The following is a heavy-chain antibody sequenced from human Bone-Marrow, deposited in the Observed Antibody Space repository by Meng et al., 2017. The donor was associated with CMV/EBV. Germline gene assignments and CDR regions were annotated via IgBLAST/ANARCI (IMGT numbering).Heavy chain of an antibody. CDR1: GFTFSSYA. D-gene: IGHD3-9*01. CDR3: ARQSLRDFDWADFDY. Sequence: GESLKISCAASGFTFSSYAMHWVRQAPGKGLEWVSVIYSGGSTNYADSVKGRFTISRDISKNTLYLQMNSLRAEDTAVYYCARQSLRDFDWADFDYWGQGTLVTVSS. CDR2: IYSGGST. V-gene: IGHV3-66*04. J-gene: IGHJ4*02.